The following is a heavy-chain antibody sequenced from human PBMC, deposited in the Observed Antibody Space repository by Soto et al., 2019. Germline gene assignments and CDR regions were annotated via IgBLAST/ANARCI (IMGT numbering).Heavy chain of an antibody. CDR3: TTGTSKKGSEDI. J-gene: IGHJ3*02. CDR2: IKSKTDGGTT. Sequence: EVQLVESGGGLVKPGGSLRLSCAASGFTFSNAWMTWVRQAPGKGLEWVGRIKSKTDGGTTDYAAAMKGRLTISRDDSKNTLYMQMNSLKIDDTAVYYCTTGTSKKGSEDIWGQGAVVTISS. V-gene: IGHV3-15*01. CDR1: GFTFSNAW. D-gene: IGHD4-4*01.